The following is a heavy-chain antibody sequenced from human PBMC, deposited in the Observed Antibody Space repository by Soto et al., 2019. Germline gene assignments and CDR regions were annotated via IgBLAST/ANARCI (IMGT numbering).Heavy chain of an antibody. CDR3: ARSMHYSDGSNYSPFDY. CDR2: IYYSGST. J-gene: IGHJ4*02. Sequence: PSETLSLTCTVSGDSISSNSHYWGWIRQPPGKGLEWIGYIYYSGSTNYNPSLKSRVTISVDASKNQFSLRLSSVTAADTAVYYCARSMHYSDGSNYSPFDYWGQGTLVTVSS. CDR1: GDSISSNSHY. D-gene: IGHD3-22*01. V-gene: IGHV4-61*05.